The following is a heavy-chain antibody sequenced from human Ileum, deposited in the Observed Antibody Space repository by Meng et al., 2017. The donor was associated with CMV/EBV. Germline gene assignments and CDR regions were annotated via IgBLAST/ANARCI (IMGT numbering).Heavy chain of an antibody. J-gene: IGHJ2*01. D-gene: IGHD1-26*01. Sequence: HLQRQESGPGLVKPSETLSLTCTGSGGSISSSSYYWGWIRQPPGKGLEWIGTINYSGGTSYSPSLKSRVTISVDTSKNQFSLRVSSVTAADTAVYYCAREGVGTTNWYFDLWGRGTLVTVSS. CDR1: GGSISSSSYY. V-gene: IGHV4-39*07. CDR2: INYSGGT. CDR3: AREGVGTTNWYFDL.